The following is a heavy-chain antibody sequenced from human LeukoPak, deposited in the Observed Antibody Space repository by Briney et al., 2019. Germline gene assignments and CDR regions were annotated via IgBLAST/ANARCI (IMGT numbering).Heavy chain of an antibody. J-gene: IGHJ5*02. CDR2: IYTSGST. V-gene: IGHV4-4*07. CDR1: GGSISSYY. D-gene: IGHD1/OR15-1a*01. CDR3: ARDRTSVAYNWFDP. Sequence: SETLSLTCTVSGGSISSYYWSWIRQPAGKGLEWIGRIYTSGSTNYNPSLKSRVTMSVDTSKNQFSLKLSSVTAADTAVYYCARDRTSVAYNWFDPWGQGTLVTVSS.